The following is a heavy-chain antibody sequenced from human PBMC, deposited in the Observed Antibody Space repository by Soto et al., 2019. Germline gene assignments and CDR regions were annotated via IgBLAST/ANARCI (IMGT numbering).Heavy chain of an antibody. V-gene: IGHV3-33*01. Sequence: GGSLRLSCAASGFTFSSYGMHWVRQAPGKGLEWVAVIWYDGSNKYYADSVKGRFTISRDNSKNTLYLRMNSLRAEDTAVYYCARGTSPTAAGDAFDYWGQGTLVTVSS. CDR2: IWYDGSNK. CDR1: GFTFSSYG. D-gene: IGHD6-13*01. CDR3: ARGTSPTAAGDAFDY. J-gene: IGHJ4*02.